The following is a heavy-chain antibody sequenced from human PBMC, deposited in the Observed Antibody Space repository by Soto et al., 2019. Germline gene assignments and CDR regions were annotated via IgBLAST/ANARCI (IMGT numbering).Heavy chain of an antibody. V-gene: IGHV1-2*04. Sequence: ASVQVSCKASGYTFTGYYMHWVRQAPGQGLEWMGWINPNSGGTNYAQKFQGWVTMTRDTSISTAYMELSRLRSDDTAVYYCARDYCSGGSCYDAFDIWGQGTMVTVSS. CDR1: GYTFTGYY. CDR2: INPNSGGT. J-gene: IGHJ3*02. D-gene: IGHD2-15*01. CDR3: ARDYCSGGSCYDAFDI.